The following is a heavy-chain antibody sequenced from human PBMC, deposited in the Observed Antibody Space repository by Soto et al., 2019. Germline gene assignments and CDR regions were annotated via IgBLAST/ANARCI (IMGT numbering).Heavy chain of an antibody. Sequence: SETLSLTCAVSGGAFNNFFWAWIRQTPGKGLEWIGEINHCGQTHYNPSLKSRVSMSVDLSKNQFSLKLSSLSAADTAVYYCARRLVRGVIDYWGHGTLVTVSS. D-gene: IGHD3-10*01. CDR1: GGAFNNFF. CDR3: ARRLVRGVIDY. J-gene: IGHJ4*01. V-gene: IGHV4-34*10. CDR2: INHCGQT.